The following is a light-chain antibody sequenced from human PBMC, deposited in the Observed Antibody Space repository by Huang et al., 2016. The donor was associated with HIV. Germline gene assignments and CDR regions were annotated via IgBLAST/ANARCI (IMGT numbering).Light chain of an antibody. CDR2: VAS. Sequence: EIVLTQSPGTLSLSPGEGATLSCRASQSINNNYLAWFQQKPGQPPRLLMYVASRRATGVPDRVTGSGSGTDFNLTISRLETEDFAMYFCQHYGTSPQTFGQGTKLEIK. CDR3: QHYGTSPQT. V-gene: IGKV3-20*01. J-gene: IGKJ2*01. CDR1: QSINNNY.